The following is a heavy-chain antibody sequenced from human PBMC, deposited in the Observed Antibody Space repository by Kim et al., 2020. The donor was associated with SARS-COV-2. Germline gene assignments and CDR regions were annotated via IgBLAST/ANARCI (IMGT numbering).Heavy chain of an antibody. D-gene: IGHD3-16*02. CDR3: ARGSLVLDDYYYYMDD. J-gene: IGHJ6*03. Sequence: DSVKGRFTIARDNAKNSLYLQMNSLRDEDTAVDYCARGSLVLDDYYYYMDDWGKGTTVTVSS. V-gene: IGHV3-48*02.